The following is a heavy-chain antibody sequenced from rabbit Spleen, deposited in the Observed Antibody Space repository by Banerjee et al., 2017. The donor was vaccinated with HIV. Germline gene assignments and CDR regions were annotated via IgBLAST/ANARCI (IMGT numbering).Heavy chain of an antibody. Sequence: QSLEESGGGLVQPGGSLTLSCKASGFDFSNYYMTWVRQAPGKGLEWIACIYTGNSKTYYANWAKGRFTISKTSSTTVTLQMTSLTAADTATCFCARAFASASGYPYYFTLWGPGTLVTVS. D-gene: IGHD1-1*01. V-gene: IGHV1S40*01. CDR2: IYTGNSKT. CDR3: ARAFASASGYPYYFTL. CDR1: GFDFSNYY. J-gene: IGHJ4*01.